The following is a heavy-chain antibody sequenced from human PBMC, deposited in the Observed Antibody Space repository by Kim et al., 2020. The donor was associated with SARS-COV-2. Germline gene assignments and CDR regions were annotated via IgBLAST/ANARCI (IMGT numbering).Heavy chain of an antibody. Sequence: YSPSLKSRLTTTKDTSKNKVVLTMTNMDPVDTATYYCAHRLAGISREYFQHWGQGTLVTVSS. J-gene: IGHJ1*01. V-gene: IGHV2-5*01. CDR3: AHRLAGISREYFQH. D-gene: IGHD6-19*01.